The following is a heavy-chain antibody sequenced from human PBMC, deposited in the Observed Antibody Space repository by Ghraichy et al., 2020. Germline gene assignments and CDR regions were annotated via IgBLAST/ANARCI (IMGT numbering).Heavy chain of an antibody. J-gene: IGHJ4*02. Sequence: ASVKVSCKASGYTFTSYGISWVRQAPGQGLEWMGWISAYNGNTNYAQKLQGRVTMTTDTSTSTAYMELRSLRSDDTAAYYCARPYSSARYFDYWGQGTLVTVSS. CDR3: ARPYSSARYFDY. CDR2: ISAYNGNT. D-gene: IGHD6-25*01. V-gene: IGHV1-18*01. CDR1: GYTFTSYG.